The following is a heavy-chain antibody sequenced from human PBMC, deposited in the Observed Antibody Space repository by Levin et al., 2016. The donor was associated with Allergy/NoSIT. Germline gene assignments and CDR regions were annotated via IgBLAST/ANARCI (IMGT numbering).Heavy chain of an antibody. CDR2: INTGAATI. V-gene: IGHV3-48*03. J-gene: IGHJ3*02. Sequence: RQPPGKGLEWVSYINTGAATIYYADSVKGRFTISRDNAKNSLYLQMNSLRAEDTAVYYCARGGYCTSTICYALNAFDIWGQGTMVTVSS. CDR3: ARGGYCTSTICYALNAFDI. D-gene: IGHD2-2*01.